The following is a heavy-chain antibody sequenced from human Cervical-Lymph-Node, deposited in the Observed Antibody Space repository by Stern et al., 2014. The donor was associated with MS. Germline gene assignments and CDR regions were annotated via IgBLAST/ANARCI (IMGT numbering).Heavy chain of an antibody. CDR1: GFTFDDFG. CDR3: ARRYSSGWLPYFDL. V-gene: IGHV3-20*01. Sequence: EVQLVESGGGVVRPGGSLRLSCAASGFTFDDFGMSWVRQAPGKGLEWVSRINWNGGSTGYADSVKGRFTISRDNAKNSLYLQMNSLRAEDTALYHGARRYSSGWLPYFDLWGRGTLVTVSS. CDR2: INWNGGST. D-gene: IGHD6-19*01. J-gene: IGHJ2*01.